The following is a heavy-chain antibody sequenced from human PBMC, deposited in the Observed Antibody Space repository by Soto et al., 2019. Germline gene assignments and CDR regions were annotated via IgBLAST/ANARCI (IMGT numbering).Heavy chain of an antibody. V-gene: IGHV5-51*01. J-gene: IGHJ6*02. CDR3: ARLRVVVTAKNGMDV. Sequence: GESLKISCKGSGYIFRNNWITWVRQMPGKGLEWMGIIYPGDSDTRYSPSFQGQVTISADKSISTAYLQWSSLKASDTAMYYCARLRVVVTAKNGMDVWGQGTTVTVSS. CDR2: IYPGDSDT. D-gene: IGHD2-21*02. CDR1: GYIFRNNW.